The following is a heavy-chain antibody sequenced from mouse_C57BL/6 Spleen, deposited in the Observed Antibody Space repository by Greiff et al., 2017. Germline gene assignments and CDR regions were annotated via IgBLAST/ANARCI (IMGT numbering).Heavy chain of an antibody. CDR3: AREGNYDGYYFDY. CDR1: GYSITSGNY. J-gene: IGHJ2*01. Sequence: EVKLQESGPGLVKPSQSLSLTCSVTGYSITSGNYWNWIRHFPGNKLEWMGFIRYDGSNNYNPSLKNRVTFTRDTSKNQFFLKLDSVTTEDTATSFCAREGNYDGYYFDYWGQGTTLTVSS. CDR2: IRYDGSN. V-gene: IGHV3-6*01. D-gene: IGHD1-2*01.